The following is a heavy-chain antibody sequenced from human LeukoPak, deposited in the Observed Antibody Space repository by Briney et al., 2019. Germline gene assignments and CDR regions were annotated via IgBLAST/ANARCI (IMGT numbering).Heavy chain of an antibody. V-gene: IGHV3-23*01. Sequence: GGSLRLSCAASGFTFSTFSNFAMSWVRQAPGEGLQCVSVISGSGDSTYYADSVKGRFTISRDNSKKTLDLQMNNLRAEDTAVYFCAKGHSDFGTGFDGWGQGTLVTVSS. J-gene: IGHJ4*02. CDR3: AKGHSDFGTGFDG. CDR1: GFTFSTFSNFA. D-gene: IGHD4-17*01. CDR2: ISGSGDST.